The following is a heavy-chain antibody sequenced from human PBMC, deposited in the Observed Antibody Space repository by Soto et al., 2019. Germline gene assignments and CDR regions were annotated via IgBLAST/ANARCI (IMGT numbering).Heavy chain of an antibody. D-gene: IGHD3-10*01. J-gene: IGHJ1*01. CDR3: ARGLGGSYFTAY. V-gene: IGHV3-11*06. CDR2: ISTNSRYI. Sequence: GVPLRLSCTVSELNFSAHYMTWLRQATGKGLEWISYISTNSRYIKYADSIKGRFTISRDNAKSSLYLQMNSLRAEDTAIYYCARGLGGSYFTAYRGQGTLVTVSS. CDR1: ELNFSAHY.